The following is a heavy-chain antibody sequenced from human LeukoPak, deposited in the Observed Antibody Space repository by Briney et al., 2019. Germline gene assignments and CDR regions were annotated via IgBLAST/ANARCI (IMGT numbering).Heavy chain of an antibody. V-gene: IGHV1-2*02. CDR1: GYTFTGYY. CDR2: INPNRGGT. CDR3: ARGQYYDFWSGYYRPFDY. D-gene: IGHD3-3*01. J-gene: IGHJ4*02. Sequence: ASVKVSCKASGYTFTGYYMHWVRQAPGQGLEWMEWINPNRGGTNYAQKSQGRVTMTRDTSISTAYMELSRLRSDDTAVYYCARGQYYDFWSGYYRPFDYWGQGTLVTVSS.